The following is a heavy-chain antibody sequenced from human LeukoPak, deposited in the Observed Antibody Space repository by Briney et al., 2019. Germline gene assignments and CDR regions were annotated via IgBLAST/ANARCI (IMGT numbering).Heavy chain of an antibody. Sequence: ASVKVSCKASGGTFSSYAISWVRQAPGQGLEWMGWISAYNGNTNYAQKLQGRVTMTTDTSTSTAYMELRSLRSDDTAVYYCAREGSTSCPFDYWGQGTLVTVSS. CDR1: GGTFSSYA. CDR2: ISAYNGNT. V-gene: IGHV1-18*01. D-gene: IGHD2-2*01. CDR3: AREGSTSCPFDY. J-gene: IGHJ4*02.